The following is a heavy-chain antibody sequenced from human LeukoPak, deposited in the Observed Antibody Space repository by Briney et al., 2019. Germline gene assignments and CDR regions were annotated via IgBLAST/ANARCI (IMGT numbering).Heavy chain of an antibody. CDR1: GFTFSSYS. CDR3: AREGVTDYYDSSGYSDY. D-gene: IGHD3-22*01. Sequence: GGSLRLSCAASGFTFSSYSMNWVRKAPGKGLEWVSSISSSSSYIYYADSVKGRFTISRDNAKNSLYLQMNSLRAEDTAVYYCAREGVTDYYDSSGYSDYWGQGTLVTVSS. CDR2: ISSSSSYI. J-gene: IGHJ4*02. V-gene: IGHV3-21*01.